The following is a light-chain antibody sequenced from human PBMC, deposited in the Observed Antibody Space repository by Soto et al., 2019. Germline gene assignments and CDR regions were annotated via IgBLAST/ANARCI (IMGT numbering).Light chain of an antibody. V-gene: IGLV2-18*02. Sequence: QSVLTQPPSVSGSPGQSVTISCTGTSSDVGSYNRVSWYRQPPGTAPKLMIYEVSNRPSGVPDRFSGSKSGNTASLTISGLQAEDEADYYCSSLSTTSTPIVFGSGTKVTVL. CDR3: SSLSTTSTPIV. CDR2: EVS. CDR1: SSDVGSYNR. J-gene: IGLJ1*01.